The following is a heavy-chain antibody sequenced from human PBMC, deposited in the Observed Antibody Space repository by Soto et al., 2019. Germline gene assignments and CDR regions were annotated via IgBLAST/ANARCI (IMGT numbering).Heavy chain of an antibody. Sequence: PGGSLRLSCAASGFTFSNYAVTWVRQAPGKGLEWVSTISGSGGSTYYADSVKGRFTISRDNSKNTLYLQMNSLRAEDTAVYYCAKSRALVREPNWFDPWGQGTLVTVSS. J-gene: IGHJ5*02. V-gene: IGHV3-23*01. D-gene: IGHD6-13*01. CDR2: ISGSGGST. CDR3: AKSRALVREPNWFDP. CDR1: GFTFSNYA.